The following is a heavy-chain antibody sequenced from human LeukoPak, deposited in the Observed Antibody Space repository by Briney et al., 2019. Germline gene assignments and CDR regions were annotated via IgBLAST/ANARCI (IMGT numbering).Heavy chain of an antibody. CDR1: GFTVSSTY. CDR2: FYSDDIT. J-gene: IGHJ6*02. CDR3: ARVAHFDRGMDV. Sequence: GGSLRLSCAASGFTVSSTYMSWVRQAPGKGLEWVSVFYSDDITYYANSVKGRFIISRDNSKSMLYLQMNSLRVEDTAVYFCARVAHFDRGMDVWGQGTTVTVSS. D-gene: IGHD3-9*01. V-gene: IGHV3-66*01.